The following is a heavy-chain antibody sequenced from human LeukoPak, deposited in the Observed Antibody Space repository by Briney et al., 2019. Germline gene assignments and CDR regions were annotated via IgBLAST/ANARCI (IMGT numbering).Heavy chain of an antibody. CDR1: GFTFSSYW. CDR2: INIDGSTT. V-gene: IGHV3-74*01. J-gene: IGHJ3*02. Sequence: GGSLRLSCAASGFTFSSYWMHWVRQAPGKGLVWVSRINIDGSTTNYADSVKGRFTISRDNAKNTLYLQMNSLRVEDTAVYYCGSPRTFSGRNVLDMWGQGTMVTVSS. CDR3: GSPRTFSGRNVLDM. D-gene: IGHD3-10*02.